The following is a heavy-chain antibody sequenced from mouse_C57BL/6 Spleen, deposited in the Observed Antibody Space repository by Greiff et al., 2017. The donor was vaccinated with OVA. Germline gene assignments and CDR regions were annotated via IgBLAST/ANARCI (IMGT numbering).Heavy chain of an antibody. V-gene: IGHV1-15*01. J-gene: IGHJ2*01. CDR1: GYTFTDYE. CDR2: IDPETGGT. D-gene: IGHD1-1*01. CDR3: TRNDYGSSSDY. Sequence: VKVVESGAELVRPGASVTLSCKASGYTFTDYEMHWVKQTPVHGLEWIGAIDPETGGTAYNQKFKGKAILTADKSSSTAYMELRSLTSEDSAVYYCTRNDYGSSSDYWGQGTTLTVSS.